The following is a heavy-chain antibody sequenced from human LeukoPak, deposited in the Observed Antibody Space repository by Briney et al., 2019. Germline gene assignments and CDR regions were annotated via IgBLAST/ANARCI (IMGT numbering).Heavy chain of an antibody. Sequence: PSETLSLTCSVSGASISSGSNYWRWIRQPPGTTLVWIESIYSSGSTYYISSLQSRLIIIIDTPKNHFSLTLSSVTAADTAVYYCARVSGYDWESFYDYWGQGSLVTVSS. CDR1: GASISSGSNY. CDR2: IYSSGST. D-gene: IGHD5-12*01. CDR3: ARVSGYDWESFYDY. J-gene: IGHJ4*02. V-gene: IGHV4-39*07.